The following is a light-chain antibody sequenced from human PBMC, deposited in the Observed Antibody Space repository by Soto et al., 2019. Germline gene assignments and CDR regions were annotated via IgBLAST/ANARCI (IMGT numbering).Light chain of an antibody. V-gene: IGKV3-20*01. CDR1: QSVTSTY. J-gene: IGKJ3*01. CDR2: DAS. CDR3: QQYGRSPGLLT. Sequence: EIVLTQSPGTLSLSPGERVTLSCRVSQSVTSTYLAWYQQKPGQAPRLLIYDASTRATGIPDRFSGSGSGTDFTLTISRLEPEDFAVYYCQQYGRSPGLLTFGPGTKVDIK.